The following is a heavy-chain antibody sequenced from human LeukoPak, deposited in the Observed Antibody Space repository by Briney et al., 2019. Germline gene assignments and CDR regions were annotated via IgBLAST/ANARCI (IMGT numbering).Heavy chain of an antibody. D-gene: IGHD6-13*01. V-gene: IGHV1-69*13. J-gene: IGHJ4*02. Sequence: ASVKVSCKASGGTFSSYAISWVRQAPGQGLEWMGGIIPIFGTANYAQKFQGRVTITADESTSTAYMELSGLRSEDTAVYYCARASPAGYSSSWYGVEEFDYWGQGTLVTVSS. CDR3: ARASPAGYSSSWYGVEEFDY. CDR2: IIPIFGTA. CDR1: GGTFSSYA.